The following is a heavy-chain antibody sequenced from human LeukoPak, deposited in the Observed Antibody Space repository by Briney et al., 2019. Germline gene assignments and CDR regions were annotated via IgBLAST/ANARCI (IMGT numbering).Heavy chain of an antibody. CDR1: GFTFDDYG. Sequence: GGSLRLSCAASGFTFDDYGMSWVRQAPGKGLEWVSGINWNGGSTGYADSVKGRFTISRDNAKNSLYLRMNSLRAEDTALYYCARWSMCSSTSCYGVDYWGQGTLVTVSS. V-gene: IGHV3-20*04. J-gene: IGHJ4*02. CDR2: INWNGGST. D-gene: IGHD2-2*01. CDR3: ARWSMCSSTSCYGVDY.